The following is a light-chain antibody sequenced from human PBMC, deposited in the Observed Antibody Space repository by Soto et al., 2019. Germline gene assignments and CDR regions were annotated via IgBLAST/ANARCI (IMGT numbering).Light chain of an antibody. CDR2: GAS. J-gene: IGKJ5*01. CDR1: QSISSSF. CDR3: QQYDISPIR. V-gene: IGKV3-20*01. Sequence: ELVVSKSPEKLSVAKEERASRSCGASQSISSSFLAWYQQKPGQAPRLLIYGASSRATGIPDRFSGTGSETDFTLTISRLEPEDFAVYYCQQYDISPIRFGQGTRLEI.